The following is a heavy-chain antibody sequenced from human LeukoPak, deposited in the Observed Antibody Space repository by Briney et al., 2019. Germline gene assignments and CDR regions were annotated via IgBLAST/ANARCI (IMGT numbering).Heavy chain of an antibody. CDR3: ARGLTIFGVVNDAFDI. V-gene: IGHV3-74*01. CDR1: GFTFSSYW. Sequence: SGGSLRLSCAASGFTFSSYWMHWVRQAPGKGPVWVSLINSDGSSTIYADSVKGRFTISRDNAKNTLYLQMNSLRAEDTAVYYCARGLTIFGVVNDAFDIWGQGTMVTVSS. CDR2: INSDGSST. J-gene: IGHJ3*02. D-gene: IGHD3-3*01.